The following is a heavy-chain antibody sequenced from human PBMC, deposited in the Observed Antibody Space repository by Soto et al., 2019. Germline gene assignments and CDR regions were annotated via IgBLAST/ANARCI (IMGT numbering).Heavy chain of an antibody. CDR3: AKVTPPLQGGWWVY. Sequence: PGGSLRLSCAASGFTFSSYAMSWVRQAPGKGLEWVSAISGSGGSTYYAESVKGRFTISRDNSKNTLYLQMNSLRAEDTAVYYCAKVTPPLQGGWWVYWGQGTLVTVSS. V-gene: IGHV3-23*01. CDR2: ISGSGGST. D-gene: IGHD6-19*01. CDR1: GFTFSSYA. J-gene: IGHJ4*02.